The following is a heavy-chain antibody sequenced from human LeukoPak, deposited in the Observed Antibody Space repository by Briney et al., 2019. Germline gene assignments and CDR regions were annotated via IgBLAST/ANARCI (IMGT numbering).Heavy chain of an antibody. CDR1: GLTVSSNY. CDR2: IYSDGNT. V-gene: IGHV3-66*01. Sequence: GGSLRLSCAASGLTVSSNYMSWVRQAPRKGLEWGSVIYSDGNTYSLDSVKGRFTISRDNSKNSLYLQMNSLTAEDTAVYYCARVSVQWLGYYFDYWGQGTLVTVSS. D-gene: IGHD6-19*01. J-gene: IGHJ4*02. CDR3: ARVSVQWLGYYFDY.